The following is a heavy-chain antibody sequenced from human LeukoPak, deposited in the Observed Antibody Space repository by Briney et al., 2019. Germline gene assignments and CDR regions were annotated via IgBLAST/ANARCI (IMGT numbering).Heavy chain of an antibody. V-gene: IGHV3-23*01. Sequence: TGGSLRLSCAASGFTFSDYGMSWVRQAPGKGLEWVAAISTSGSSTYYAASVKGRFTISRDNSKNTLYLQLNGLRAEDTAVYYCAKDERRTSGYCSGTSCLGDFQHWGQGTLVTVSS. D-gene: IGHD2-2*03. J-gene: IGHJ1*01. CDR3: AKDERRTSGYCSGTSCLGDFQH. CDR2: ISTSGSST. CDR1: GFTFSDYG.